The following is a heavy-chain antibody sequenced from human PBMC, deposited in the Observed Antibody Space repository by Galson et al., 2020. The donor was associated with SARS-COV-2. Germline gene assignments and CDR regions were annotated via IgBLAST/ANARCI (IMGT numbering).Heavy chain of an antibody. CDR2: ISYDGSNK. V-gene: IGHV3-30*18. CDR1: GFTFSSYG. Sequence: TGGSLRLSCAASGFTFSSYGMHWVRQAPGKGLEWVAVISYDGSNKYYADSVKGRFTISRDNSKNTLYLQMNSLRAEDTAVYYCAKAFYDILTGYPYWGQGTLVTVSS. CDR3: AKAFYDILTGYPY. D-gene: IGHD3-9*01. J-gene: IGHJ4*02.